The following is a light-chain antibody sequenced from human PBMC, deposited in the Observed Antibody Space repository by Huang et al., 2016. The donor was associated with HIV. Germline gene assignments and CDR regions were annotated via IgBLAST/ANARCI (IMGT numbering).Light chain of an antibody. Sequence: EIVLTQSPATLSLSPGERATLSCRASQSVSSSLAWYQQKPGQAPRLLIYDASTRATGIPARFSGSGPGTDFTLTISSLEPEDFAVYYCQQRSNWHPLSFGGGTKVEMK. CDR3: QQRSNWHPLS. CDR1: QSVSSS. J-gene: IGKJ4*01. CDR2: DAS. V-gene: IGKV3D-11*02.